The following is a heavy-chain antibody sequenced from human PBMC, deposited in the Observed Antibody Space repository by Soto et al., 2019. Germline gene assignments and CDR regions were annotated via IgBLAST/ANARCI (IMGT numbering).Heavy chain of an antibody. Sequence: QLQLQESGPGLVKPSETLSLTCTVSGGSISSSSYYWGWIRQPPGKGLEWIGSIYYSGSTYYNPSLKSRVTISVDTSKNQFSLKLSSVTAADTAVYYCARHGYCSGGSCYSIDIWGQGTMVTVSS. J-gene: IGHJ3*02. CDR3: ARHGYCSGGSCYSIDI. D-gene: IGHD2-15*01. V-gene: IGHV4-39*01. CDR1: GGSISSSSYY. CDR2: IYYSGST.